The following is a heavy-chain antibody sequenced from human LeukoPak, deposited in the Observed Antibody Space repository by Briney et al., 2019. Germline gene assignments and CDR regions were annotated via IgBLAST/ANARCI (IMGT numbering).Heavy chain of an antibody. CDR3: ANYGSGSYYNGIDY. J-gene: IGHJ4*02. CDR1: GGSISSSSYY. Sequence: SETLSLTCTVSGGSISSSSYYWGWIRQPPGKGLEWIGSIYYSENTYYNPSLKSRVAILIDTSKNQFSLKLSSVTAADTAVYYCANYGSGSYYNGIDYWGQGTLVTVSS. CDR2: IYYSENT. V-gene: IGHV4-39*07. D-gene: IGHD3-10*01.